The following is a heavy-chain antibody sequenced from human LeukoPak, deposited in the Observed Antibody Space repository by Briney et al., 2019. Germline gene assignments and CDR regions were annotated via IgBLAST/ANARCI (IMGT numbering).Heavy chain of an antibody. V-gene: IGHV4-59*01. CDR3: ARGSDTAMVTLDY. J-gene: IGHJ4*02. D-gene: IGHD5-18*01. Sequence: SETLSLTCTVSGGSINSYYWSWIRQPPGKGLEWIGYIYYSGSTNYNPSLKSRVTISVDTSKNQFSLKLSSVTAADTAVYYCARGSDTAMVTLDYWGQGTLVTVSS. CDR1: GGSINSYY. CDR2: IYYSGST.